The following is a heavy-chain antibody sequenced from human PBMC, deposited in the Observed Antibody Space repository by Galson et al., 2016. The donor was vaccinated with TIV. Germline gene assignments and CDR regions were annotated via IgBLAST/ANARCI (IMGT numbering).Heavy chain of an antibody. V-gene: IGHV1-69*13. CDR3: VRGRGYYFGSGSSYFDY. Sequence: SVKVSCKASGGTFNKYAISWVRQAPGQGLEWMGGIIPVFRTSRYAQKFQGRVTITADEYMSTVDMELSSLRSEDTAVYYCVRGRGYYFGSGSSYFDYWGQGSLVTVSS. CDR2: IIPVFRTS. CDR1: GGTFNKYA. D-gene: IGHD3-10*01. J-gene: IGHJ4*02.